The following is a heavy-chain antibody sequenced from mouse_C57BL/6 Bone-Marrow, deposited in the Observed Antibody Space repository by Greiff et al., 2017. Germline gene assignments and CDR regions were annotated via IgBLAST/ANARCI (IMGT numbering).Heavy chain of an antibody. J-gene: IGHJ4*01. Sequence: QVHVKQPGAELVMPGASVKLSCKASGYTFTSYWMHWVKQRPGQGLEWIGEIDPSDSYTNYNQKFKGKSTLTVDKSSSTAYMQLSSLTSEDSAVYYCARANYGNYDAMDYWGQGTSVTVSS. CDR2: IDPSDSYT. CDR1: GYTFTSYW. D-gene: IGHD2-1*01. CDR3: ARANYGNYDAMDY. V-gene: IGHV1-69*01.